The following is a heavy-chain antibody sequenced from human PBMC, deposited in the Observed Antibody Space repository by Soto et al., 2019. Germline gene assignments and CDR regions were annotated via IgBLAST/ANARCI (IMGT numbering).Heavy chain of an antibody. CDR3: ARASGTVGYADS. J-gene: IGHJ4*02. Sequence: QVQLVQSGAEVKKPGSSVKVSCKASGGTCSTYTINWVRQAPGQGLEWIGRIIPLLYGTNNAQRFQGRVTITAYKSTSPAYMALSSLRSQDTAVYYCARASGTVGYADSWGQGTLVTVSS. CDR1: GGTCSTYT. V-gene: IGHV1-69*08. D-gene: IGHD3-10*01. CDR2: IIPLLYGT.